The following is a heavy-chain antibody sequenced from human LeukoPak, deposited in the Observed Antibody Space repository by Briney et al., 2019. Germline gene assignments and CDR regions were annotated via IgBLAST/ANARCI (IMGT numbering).Heavy chain of an antibody. CDR2: IYPGDADT. D-gene: IGHD1-26*01. V-gene: IGHV5-51*01. CDR1: GYSFTTYW. J-gene: IGHJ3*02. CDR3: ARSLVGAIGGAFDI. Sequence: GESLKISCKSSGYSFTTYWIGWVRQMSGKGLEWMGIIYPGDADTRYSPSLQGQVTISADKSISTAYLQWRSLKASDTAIYYCARSLVGAIGGAFDIWGQGTMVTVSS.